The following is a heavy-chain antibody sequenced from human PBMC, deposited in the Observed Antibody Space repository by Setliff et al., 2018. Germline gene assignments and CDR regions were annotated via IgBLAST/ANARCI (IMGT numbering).Heavy chain of an antibody. CDR1: GGPINSDRYY. CDR2: MYSSGST. J-gene: IGHJ4*02. D-gene: IGHD2-15*01. V-gene: IGHV4-39*01. Sequence: KPSETLSLTCTVSGGPINSDRYYWGWIRQPPGKGLEWIGSMYSSGSTYYNPSLKSRVTISVDTSQNQFSLKLTSVTAADTAVYYCATTTLGRYCSGGNCYFGYWGQGTLVTVS. CDR3: ATTTLGRYCSGGNCYFGY.